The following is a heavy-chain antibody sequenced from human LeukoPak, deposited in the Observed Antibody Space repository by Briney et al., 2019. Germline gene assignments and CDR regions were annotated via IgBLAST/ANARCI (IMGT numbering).Heavy chain of an antibody. CDR1: GFTVSSNY. J-gene: IGHJ3*02. CDR3: ARVMVRGVFDAFDI. V-gene: IGHV3-66*01. Sequence: GGSLRLSCAASGFTVSSNYMSWVRQAPGKGLEWVSVIYSGGSTYYADSVKGRFTISRDNSKNTLYLQMNSLRAEDTAVYYCARVMVRGVFDAFDIWGQGTMVTVSS. D-gene: IGHD3-10*01. CDR2: IYSGGST.